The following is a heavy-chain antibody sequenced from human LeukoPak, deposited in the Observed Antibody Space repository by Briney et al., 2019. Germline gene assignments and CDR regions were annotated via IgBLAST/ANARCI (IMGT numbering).Heavy chain of an antibody. CDR3: AKDSDYYGSGSYYTN. V-gene: IGHV3-21*04. Sequence: AGGSLRLSCAASGFTFSSYSMNWVRQAPGKGLEWVSSISSSSSYIYYADSVKGRFTISRDNAKNSLYLQMNSLRAEDTALYYCAKDSDYYGSGSYYTNWGQGTLVTVSS. J-gene: IGHJ4*02. D-gene: IGHD3-10*01. CDR1: GFTFSSYS. CDR2: ISSSSSYI.